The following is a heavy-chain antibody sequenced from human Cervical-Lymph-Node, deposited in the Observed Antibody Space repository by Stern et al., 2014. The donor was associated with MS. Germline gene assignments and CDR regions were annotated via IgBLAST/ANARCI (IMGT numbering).Heavy chain of an antibody. CDR3: ARGRRLFEVPPIPPDY. V-gene: IGHV4-34*01. CDR1: GGSFSDYY. CDR2: IARSGST. J-gene: IGHJ4*02. Sequence: QVQLQQWGAGLLKPSETLSLTCGVYGGSFSDYYWNWIRQPPGKGLEWIGDIARSGSTDYNPSLKSRFTISIAMSKSQFSLTLNSVTAADTAVYFCARGRRLFEVPPIPPDYWGQGTLVTVSS. D-gene: IGHD3-3*01.